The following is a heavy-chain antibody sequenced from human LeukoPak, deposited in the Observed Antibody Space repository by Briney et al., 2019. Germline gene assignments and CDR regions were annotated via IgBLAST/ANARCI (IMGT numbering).Heavy chain of an antibody. J-gene: IGHJ4*02. D-gene: IGHD6-6*01. CDR2: IRYDGNNK. Sequence: GGSLRLSCAASGFPFSDYGMHWVRQAPGKGLEWVAFIRYDGNNKYCADSVKGRFTISRDNSKNTLYLQMNSLRSEDTAVYYCAKDRWGSIASLDSWGQGTLVTVSS. CDR1: GFPFSDYG. CDR3: AKDRWGSIASLDS. V-gene: IGHV3-30*02.